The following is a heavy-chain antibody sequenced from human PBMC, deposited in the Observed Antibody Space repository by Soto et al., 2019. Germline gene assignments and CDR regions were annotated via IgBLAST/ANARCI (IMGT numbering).Heavy chain of an antibody. CDR3: ARGSDVLARGATFFDC. CDR1: GGSISNSDYF. CDR2: SSSSGNT. Sequence: QVPLQESGPGLVKPLQTLSLTCTVSGGSISNSDYFWSWIRQSPGKGLECLGYSSSSGNTYYNPSLKSRFTLSLDTSKNQFSLRLTSVTVEDTAVYYCARGSDVLARGATFFDCWGQGTLVTVSS. J-gene: IGHJ4*02. D-gene: IGHD3-10*01. V-gene: IGHV4-30-4*01.